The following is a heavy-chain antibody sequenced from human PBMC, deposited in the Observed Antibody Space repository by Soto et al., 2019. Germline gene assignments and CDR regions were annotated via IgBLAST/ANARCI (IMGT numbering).Heavy chain of an antibody. CDR3: ARSAVSGYSYGLTGY. CDR1: GYTFTSYY. J-gene: IGHJ4*02. D-gene: IGHD5-18*01. V-gene: IGHV1-46*01. Sequence: GASVKVSCKASGYTFTSYYMHWVRQAPGQGLEWMGIINPSGGSTSYAQKFQGRVTMTRDTSTSTVYMELSSLRSEDTAVYYCARSAVSGYSYGLTGYWGQGTMVTVS. CDR2: INPSGGST.